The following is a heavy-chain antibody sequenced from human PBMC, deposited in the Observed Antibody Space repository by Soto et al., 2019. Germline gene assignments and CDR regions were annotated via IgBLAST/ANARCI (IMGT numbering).Heavy chain of an antibody. J-gene: IGHJ4*02. CDR3: TRANCYSEY. CDR1: GGSFSGYY. Sequence: SETLSLTCAVYGGSFSGYYWSWVRQPPGKGLEWIGYINHSGSTNYNPSLKSRVTISVDTSKNRVSLNLTYLTAADTAIYYCTRANCYSEYWGQGTLVTVSS. CDR2: INHSGST. D-gene: IGHD7-27*01. V-gene: IGHV4-34*01.